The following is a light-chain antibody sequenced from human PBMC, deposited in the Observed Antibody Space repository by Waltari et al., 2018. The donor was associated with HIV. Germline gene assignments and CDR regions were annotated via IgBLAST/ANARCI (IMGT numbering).Light chain of an antibody. CDR3: SSYAGINPVI. CDR1: SSDVGRYDY. CDR2: EVH. V-gene: IGLV2-8*01. Sequence: QSALTQPPSASGSLGQSVTISCTGSSSDVGRYDYVSWYQQHPGKAPKLLIFEVHKRPSGVPDRFSGSKSGNTASLTVSGLQAEDEAEYSCSSYAGINPVIFGGGTTLTVL. J-gene: IGLJ2*01.